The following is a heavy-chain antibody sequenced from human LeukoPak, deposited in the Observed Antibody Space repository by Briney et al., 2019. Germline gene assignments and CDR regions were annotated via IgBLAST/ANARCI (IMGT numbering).Heavy chain of an antibody. Sequence: GGSLSLSCAAPGFTFSSYAMSWVRQAPGKGLEWVSAISGSGGSTYYADSVKGRFTISRDNSKNTLYLQMNSLRAEVTAVYYYAKQGYYYGSGSPPYWRQGTLVTVSS. CDR2: ISGSGGST. CDR3: AKQGYYYGSGSPPY. J-gene: IGHJ1*01. V-gene: IGHV3-23*01. CDR1: GFTFSSYA. D-gene: IGHD3-10*01.